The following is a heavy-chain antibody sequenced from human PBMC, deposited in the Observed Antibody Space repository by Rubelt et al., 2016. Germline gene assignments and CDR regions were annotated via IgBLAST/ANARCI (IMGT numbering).Heavy chain of an antibody. CDR3: ARGDFWSGLGSGIDP. J-gene: IGHJ5*02. D-gene: IGHD3-3*01. V-gene: IGHV4-59*02. CDR1: VSNYY. CDR2: ISYSGST. Sequence: VSNYYWSYIRQPPGKGLEWIGYISYSGSTNYSPSLNSRVTISVDTSKNQFSLKLTSVTVADTAVYYCARGDFWSGLGSGIDPWGQGALVTVSS.